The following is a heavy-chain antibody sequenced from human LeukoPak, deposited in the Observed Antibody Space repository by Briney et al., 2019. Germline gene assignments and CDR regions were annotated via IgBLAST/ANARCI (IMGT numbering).Heavy chain of an antibody. Sequence: GGSLRLSCAASGFTFSSYGMHWVRQAPGKGLEWVAFIRYDGSNKYYADSVKGRFTISRDNSKNTLYLQMNSLRAEDTAVYYCAKDDCSSTSCIDYWGQGTLVTVSS. D-gene: IGHD2-2*01. J-gene: IGHJ4*02. CDR1: GFTFSSYG. CDR3: AKDDCSSTSCIDY. V-gene: IGHV3-30*02. CDR2: IRYDGSNK.